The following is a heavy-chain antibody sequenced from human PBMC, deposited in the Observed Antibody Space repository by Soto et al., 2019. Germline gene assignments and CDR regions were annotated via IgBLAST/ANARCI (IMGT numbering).Heavy chain of an antibody. D-gene: IGHD5-18*01. CDR1: GASISSSDYY. CDR3: ATHEGYSYGAPSGAFDI. CDR2: IYYRGRT. Sequence: SEPLSLTCTVSGASISSSDYYWAWIRQPPGKGLEWLASIYYRGRTYYNPSLKSRVTISADTSKNHFSLELSSVTAADTSLYYCATHEGYSYGAPSGAFDIWGLGTMVTVSS. J-gene: IGHJ3*02. V-gene: IGHV4-39*01.